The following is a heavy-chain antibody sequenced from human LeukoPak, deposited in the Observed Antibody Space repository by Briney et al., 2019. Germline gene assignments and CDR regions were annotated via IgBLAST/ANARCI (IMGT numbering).Heavy chain of an antibody. CDR2: ISDDETYK. Sequence: QPGGSLRLSCAASGFTFNSYSMHWVRQAPGKGLEWVTAISDDETYKFYADSVKGRFTISRDNSKNALYLQMNSLRAEDTAVYYCAKLIVAAADHFDYWGQGTLVTVSS. D-gene: IGHD6-13*01. J-gene: IGHJ4*02. CDR3: AKLIVAAADHFDY. V-gene: IGHV3-30-3*01. CDR1: GFTFNSYS.